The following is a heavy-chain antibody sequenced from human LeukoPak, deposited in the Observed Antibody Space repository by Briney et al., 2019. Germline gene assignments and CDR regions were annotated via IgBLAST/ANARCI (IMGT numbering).Heavy chain of an antibody. CDR1: GFTFSSCG. D-gene: IGHD1-14*01. J-gene: IGHJ4*02. CDR2: IGPTGTDR. V-gene: IGHV3-21*01. Sequence: GGSLRLPCAASGFTFSSCGFNWVRQAPGKGLEWVSSIGPTGTDRYYADSVRGRFTISRDNTKNSMYLQMDSLRDEDTAVYYCATETIGRHYDYWGQGTLLTVSS. CDR3: ATETIGRHYDY.